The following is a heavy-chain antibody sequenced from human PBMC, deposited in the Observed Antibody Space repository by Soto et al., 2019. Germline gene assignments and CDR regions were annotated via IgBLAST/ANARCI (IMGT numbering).Heavy chain of an antibody. V-gene: IGHV3-23*01. CDR2: ISGSGGST. Sequence: PEGSLRLSCAASGFTFSSYAMSWVRQAPGKGLEWVSAISGSGGSTYYADSVKGRFTISRDNSKNTLYLQMNSLRAEDTAVYYCAKIRDGYNYSYLDYWGQGTLVTVSS. D-gene: IGHD5-12*01. J-gene: IGHJ4*02. CDR3: AKIRDGYNYSYLDY. CDR1: GFTFSSYA.